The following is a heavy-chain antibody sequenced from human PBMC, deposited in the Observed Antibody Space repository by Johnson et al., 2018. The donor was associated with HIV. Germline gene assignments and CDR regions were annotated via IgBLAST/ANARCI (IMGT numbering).Heavy chain of an antibody. CDR2: VSGSGGST. Sequence: VQLVESGGGLVQPGGSLRLSCAASEFIFSNYAMSWVRRAPGKGLEWVSAVSGSGGSTYNADSVTGRFTISRDNSNNTLYLQMNSLRAEDTAVYYCAKNWDAAADRVVDAFDLWGQGTMVTVSS. CDR1: EFIFSNYA. CDR3: AKNWDAAADRVVDAFDL. V-gene: IGHV3-23*04. D-gene: IGHD2-2*01. J-gene: IGHJ3*01.